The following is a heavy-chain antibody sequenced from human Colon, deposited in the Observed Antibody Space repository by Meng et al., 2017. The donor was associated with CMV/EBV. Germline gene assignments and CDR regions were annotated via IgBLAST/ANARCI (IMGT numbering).Heavy chain of an antibody. Sequence: GESLKISCAASGFTFSSYAMTWVRQAPGKGLEWVSAISAGGGSTFYADSVQGRFVISRDNSEKTLYLDLNSLRAGDTATYYCARCRSNFCSHSTNGMDVRGPGTTVTVSS. CDR1: GFTFSSYA. CDR3: ARCRSNFCSHSTNGMDV. J-gene: IGHJ6*02. CDR2: ISAGGGST. D-gene: IGHD2/OR15-2a*01. V-gene: IGHV3-23*01.